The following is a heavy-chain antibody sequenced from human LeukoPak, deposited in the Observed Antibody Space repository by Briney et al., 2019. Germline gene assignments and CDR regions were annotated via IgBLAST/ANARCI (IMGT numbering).Heavy chain of an antibody. V-gene: IGHV3-23*01. D-gene: IGHD3-10*02. CDR3: AELGITMIGGV. J-gene: IGHJ6*04. Sequence: PGGSLRLSCAASGFTFSSYGMSWVRQAPGKGLEWVSAISGSGGSTYYADSVKGRFTISRDNAKNSLYLQMNSLRAEDTAVYSCAELGITMIGGVWGKATTVTISS. CDR2: ISGSGGST. CDR1: GFTFSSYG.